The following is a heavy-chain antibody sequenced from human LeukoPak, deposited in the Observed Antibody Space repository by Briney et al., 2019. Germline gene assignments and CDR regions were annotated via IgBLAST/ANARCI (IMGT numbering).Heavy chain of an antibody. CDR3: ARGARAGYNLEPFDY. CDR2: IYYSGST. CDR1: GGSFSGYY. Sequence: SETLSLTCAVYGGSFSGYYWSWIRQPPGKGLEWIGYIYYSGSTKYNPSLKSRVTISVDTSKNQFSLKLSSVTAADTAVYYCARGARAGYNLEPFDYWGQGTLVTVSS. J-gene: IGHJ4*02. D-gene: IGHD5-24*01. V-gene: IGHV4-59*08.